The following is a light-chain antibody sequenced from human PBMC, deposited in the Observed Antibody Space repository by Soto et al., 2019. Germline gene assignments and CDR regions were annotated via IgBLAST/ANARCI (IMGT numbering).Light chain of an antibody. CDR2: KAS. Sequence: DIQMTQSPSTLSASVGDRVFITCRASQSISSWLAWYQQKPGKAPKLLIYKASSIQSGVPSRFSGSGSGTEFTLTISRLQPDDFATYYCQQYNSYSRTFGQGTKVEIK. V-gene: IGKV1-5*03. CDR3: QQYNSYSRT. CDR1: QSISSW. J-gene: IGKJ1*01.